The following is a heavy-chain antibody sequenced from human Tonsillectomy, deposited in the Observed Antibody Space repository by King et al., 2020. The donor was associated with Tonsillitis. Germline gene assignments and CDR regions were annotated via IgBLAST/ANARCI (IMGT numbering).Heavy chain of an antibody. V-gene: IGHV3-73*02. D-gene: IGHD6-19*01. CDR2: IRSKVNNYAT. CDR3: SRQTSSVHDY. CDR1: RFTLSDSH. J-gene: IGHJ4*02. Sequence: VQLVESGGGLVQPGGSLKLSCAASRFTLSDSHMHWVRQASGKGLEWVGHIRSKVNNYATAYAESVKGRFSISRDDSNNMAYLQMNSLKTEDTAVYYCSRQTSSVHDYWGQGILVTVSS.